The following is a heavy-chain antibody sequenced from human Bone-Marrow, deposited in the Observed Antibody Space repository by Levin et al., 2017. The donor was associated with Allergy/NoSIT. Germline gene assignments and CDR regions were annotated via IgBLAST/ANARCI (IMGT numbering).Heavy chain of an antibody. D-gene: IGHD4-17*01. CDR1: GFTFSSYS. J-gene: IGHJ4*02. CDR3: ARERTTVRYFDY. CDR2: ISSSSSYI. Sequence: GGSLRLSCAASGFTFSSYSMNWVRQAPGKGLEWVSSISSSSSYIYYADSVKGRFTISRDNAKNSLYLQMNSLRAEDTAVYYCARERTTVRYFDYWGQGTLVTVSS. V-gene: IGHV3-21*01.